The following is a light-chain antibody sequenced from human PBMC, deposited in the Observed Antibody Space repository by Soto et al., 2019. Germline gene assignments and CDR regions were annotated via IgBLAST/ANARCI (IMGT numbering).Light chain of an antibody. V-gene: IGKV3-20*01. J-gene: IGKJ4*01. CDR2: GAS. CDR3: EQYDSSPIT. CDR1: QSLRSNF. Sequence: EIVLTQSPGTLSLSPGERATLSCRASQSLRSNFFAWYQQIPGQAPRLLIYGASTRATGIPDRFSGSGSGTDFTLTISRLEPEDFAVYFCEQYDSSPITFGGETKVEIK.